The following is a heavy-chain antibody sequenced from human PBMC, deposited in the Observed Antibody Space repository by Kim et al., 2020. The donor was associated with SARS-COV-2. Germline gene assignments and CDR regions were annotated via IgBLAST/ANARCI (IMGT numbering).Heavy chain of an antibody. V-gene: IGHV3-66*01. Sequence: GGSLRLSCAASGFTVSSNYMSWVRQAPGKGLEWVSVIYSGGSTYYADSVKGRFTISRDNSKNTLYLQMNSLRAEDTAVYYCARESPPFPSPTPILFREGMDVWGQGTTVTVSS. CDR1: GFTVSSNY. D-gene: IGHD3-10*01. CDR2: IYSGGST. CDR3: ARESPPFPSPTPILFREGMDV. J-gene: IGHJ6*02.